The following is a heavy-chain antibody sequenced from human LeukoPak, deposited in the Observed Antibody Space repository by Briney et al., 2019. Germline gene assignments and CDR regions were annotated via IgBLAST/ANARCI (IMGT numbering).Heavy chain of an antibody. V-gene: IGHV3-74*01. CDR3: TTHTFGARDS. CDR2: INEDGSST. D-gene: IGHD3-10*01. CDR1: GYTFSRYW. J-gene: IGHJ4*02. Sequence: PGGSLRLSCAASGYTFSRYWTHWVRQGPGKGLVWVSRINEDGSSTSYAESVRGRFTISRDNAKNTLYLQMNSLRAEDAAVYYCTTHTFGARDSWGQGTLVTVSS.